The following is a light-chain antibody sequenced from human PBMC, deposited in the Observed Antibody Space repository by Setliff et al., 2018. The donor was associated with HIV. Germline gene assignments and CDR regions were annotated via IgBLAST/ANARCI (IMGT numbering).Light chain of an antibody. CDR2: DVT. CDR1: SSDVGGYNY. V-gene: IGLV2-14*01. Sequence: QSALTQPASVSGFPGQSITISCSGTSSDVGGYNYVSWYQQHPGKAPKLIICDVTKRPSGVPNRFSGSKSGNTASLTISGLQAEDEADYYCTSYTSSNTFLFGGGTKVTVL. J-gene: IGLJ2*01. CDR3: TSYTSSNTFL.